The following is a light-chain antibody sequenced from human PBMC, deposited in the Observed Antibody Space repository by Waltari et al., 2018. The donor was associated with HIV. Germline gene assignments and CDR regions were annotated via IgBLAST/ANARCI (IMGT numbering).Light chain of an antibody. Sequence: QSVLTQPPSASGTPGQRVTISCSGSSSNIGSNYVYWYQQLPGTAPKLLIYKNNQRPSGIPDRFSGSKSGTSATLGITGLQTGDEADYFCGTWHNSLSAGYVFGTGTKVSVL. CDR3: GTWHNSLSAGYV. CDR1: SSNIGSNY. J-gene: IGLJ1*01. V-gene: IGLV1-51*02. CDR2: KNN.